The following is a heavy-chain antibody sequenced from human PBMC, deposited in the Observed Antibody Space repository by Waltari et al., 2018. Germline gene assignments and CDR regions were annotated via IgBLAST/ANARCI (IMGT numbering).Heavy chain of an antibody. J-gene: IGHJ4*02. CDR3: ARGGVGSTAGFDY. V-gene: IGHV6-1*01. D-gene: IGHD1-26*01. CDR1: GDRVSSNSAA. CDR2: TYYRSKWYN. Sequence: QVQLQQSGPGLVQPSQTLSLTCAISGDRVSSNSAAWNWISQSPSRGLEWLGRTYYRSKWYNEYAVSVKSRININPDISKNQFSLQLNSVTPEDMAVYYCARGGVGSTAGFDYWGQETLVTVSS.